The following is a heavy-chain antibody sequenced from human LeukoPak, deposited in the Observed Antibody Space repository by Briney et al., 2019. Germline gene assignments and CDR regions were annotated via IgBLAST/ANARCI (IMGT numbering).Heavy chain of an antibody. CDR1: GFTFSSYA. CDR3: ARELRHYYYYGMDV. J-gene: IGHJ6*02. Sequence: PGRSLRLSCAASGFTFSSYAMHWVRQAPGKGLEWVAVISYDGSNKYYADSVKGRFTISRDNSKNTLYLQMNSLRAEDTAVYYCARELRHYYYYGMDVWGQGTTVTVSS. V-gene: IGHV3-30*04. CDR2: ISYDGSNK. D-gene: IGHD4-17*01.